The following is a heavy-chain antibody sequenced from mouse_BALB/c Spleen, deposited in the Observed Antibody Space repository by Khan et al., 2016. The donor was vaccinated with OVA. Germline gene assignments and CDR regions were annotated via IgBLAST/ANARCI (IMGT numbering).Heavy chain of an antibody. CDR3: ARSAFYGRSSYFDY. Sequence: QVQLQQSGAELARPGASVKMSCKASGYTFTSYTMHWIKQRPGQALEWIGYIDPSSGYTNYNQKFRDKATLTADKSSSTAYIQLSSLTSEDSAVHYWARSAFYGRSSYFDYWGPGTTLTVSS. V-gene: IGHV1-4*01. D-gene: IGHD1-1*01. CDR2: IDPSSGYT. CDR1: GYTFTSYT. J-gene: IGHJ2*01.